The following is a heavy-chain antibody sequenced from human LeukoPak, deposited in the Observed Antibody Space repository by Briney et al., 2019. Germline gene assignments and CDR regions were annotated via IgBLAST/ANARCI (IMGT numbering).Heavy chain of an antibody. J-gene: IGHJ4*02. D-gene: IGHD6-6*01. CDR2: IIPLFGTA. V-gene: IGHV1-69*06. CDR3: ARDIYRNSSSSYGFFDF. Sequence: GASVKVSCKASGYTFTSYYMHWVRQAPGQGLEWMGEIIPLFGTANYAQKFQGRVTITADKSTTTAYMELSSLRSEDTAVYYCARDIYRNSSSSYGFFDFWGQGTLVTVSS. CDR1: GYTFTSYY.